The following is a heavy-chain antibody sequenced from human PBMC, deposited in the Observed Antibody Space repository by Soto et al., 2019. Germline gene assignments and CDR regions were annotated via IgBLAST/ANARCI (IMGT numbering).Heavy chain of an antibody. V-gene: IGHV3-33*01. CDR2: IWYDGSNK. CDR1: GFIFSSYA. CDR3: ARGSYYFDPRERGAEYFQH. J-gene: IGHJ1*01. Sequence: QVQLVESGGGVVQPGRSPRLSCAASGFIFSSYAMHWVRQAPGKGLEWVAVIWYDGSNKYAESVKGRFTISRDNSKNTLYLQMNSLRDEDTAVYCCARGSYYFDPRERGAEYFQHWGQGTLVTVSS. D-gene: IGHD3-22*01.